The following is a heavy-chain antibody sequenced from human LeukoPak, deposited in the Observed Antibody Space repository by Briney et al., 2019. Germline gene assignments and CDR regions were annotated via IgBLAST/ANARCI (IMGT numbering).Heavy chain of an antibody. CDR1: GYTFTSYY. D-gene: IGHD3-22*01. CDR3: AREHYYDSSGYLGVWFDP. J-gene: IGHJ5*02. Sequence: ASVKVSCKASGYTFTSYYMHWVRQAPGQGLEWMGIINPSGGSTSYAQKFQGRVTMTRDMSTSTVYMELSSLRSEDTAVYYCAREHYYDSSGYLGVWFDPWGQGTLVTVSS. V-gene: IGHV1-46*01. CDR2: INPSGGST.